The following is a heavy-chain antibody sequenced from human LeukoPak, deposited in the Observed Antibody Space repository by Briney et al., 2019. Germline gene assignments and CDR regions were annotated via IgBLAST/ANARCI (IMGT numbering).Heavy chain of an antibody. CDR3: ARAPRRVVVPDVNKWFDP. D-gene: IGHD2-2*01. V-gene: IGHV1-18*01. CDR1: GYTFTTYG. CDR2: ICAYNGDT. Sequence: ASVKVSCKASGYTFTTYGINWIRQAPGQGLEWMGWICAYNGDTSYAQKLQDRVTLTTDTSTSTAYMELGSLRFDDTAVYYCARAPRRVVVPDVNKWFDPWGQGTLVTVSS. J-gene: IGHJ5*02.